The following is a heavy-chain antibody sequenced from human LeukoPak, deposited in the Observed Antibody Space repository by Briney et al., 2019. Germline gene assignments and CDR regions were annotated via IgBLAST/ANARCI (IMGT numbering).Heavy chain of an antibody. D-gene: IGHD6-13*01. CDR3: AKVAAAGPNRPFDY. V-gene: IGHV4-39*07. CDR2: IYYSGIT. CDR1: GASISGSSHYF. J-gene: IGHJ4*02. Sequence: SETLSLTCTVSGASISGSSHYFWGWIRQTPGKGLEWIGSIYYSGITYYTPSLKSRLTISVDTSRNQFSLKLSSVTAADTAVYYCAKVAAAGPNRPFDYWGQGTLVTVSS.